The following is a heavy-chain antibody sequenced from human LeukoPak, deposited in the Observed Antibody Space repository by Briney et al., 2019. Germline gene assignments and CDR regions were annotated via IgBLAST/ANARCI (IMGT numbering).Heavy chain of an antibody. CDR3: ARAAGWLDP. CDR1: GFTVSSNY. J-gene: IGHJ5*01. V-gene: IGHV3-53*01. D-gene: IGHD6-13*01. CDR2: IYSGGST. Sequence: GGSLRLSCAASGFTVSSNYMSWVRQAPGKGLEWVSVIYSGGSTYYADSVKGRFTISRDNTKKSLYLQMNSLRVEDTAVYYCARAAGWLDPWGRGTLVTVPS.